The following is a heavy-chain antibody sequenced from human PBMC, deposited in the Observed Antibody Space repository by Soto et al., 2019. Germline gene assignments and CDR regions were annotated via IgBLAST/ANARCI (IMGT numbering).Heavy chain of an antibody. CDR1: GYTFTSYD. Sequence: ASVKVSCKASGYTFTSYDINWVRQATGQGLEWMGWMNPNSGNTGYAQKFQGRVTMTRNTSISTAYMELSSLRSEDTAVYYCASAPLRYCSSTSCSTRDYWGQRTLVTVSS. CDR3: ASAPLRYCSSTSCSTRDY. V-gene: IGHV1-8*01. CDR2: MNPNSGNT. J-gene: IGHJ4*02. D-gene: IGHD2-2*01.